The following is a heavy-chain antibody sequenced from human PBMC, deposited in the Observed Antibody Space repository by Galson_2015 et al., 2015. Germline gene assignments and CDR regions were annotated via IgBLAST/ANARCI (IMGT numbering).Heavy chain of an antibody. CDR2: INHSGST. V-gene: IGHV4-34*01. Sequence: ETLSLTCTVYGGSFSGYYWSWIRQPPGKGLEWIGEINHSGSTNYNPSLKSRVTISVDTSKNQFSLKLSSVTAADTAVYYCARGPHCSSTSCRFDYWGQGTLVTVSS. CDR1: GGSFSGYY. CDR3: ARGPHCSSTSCRFDY. D-gene: IGHD2-2*01. J-gene: IGHJ4*02.